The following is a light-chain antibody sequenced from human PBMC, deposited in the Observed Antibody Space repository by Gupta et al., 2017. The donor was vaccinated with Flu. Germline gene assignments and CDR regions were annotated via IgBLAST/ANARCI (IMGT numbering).Light chain of an antibody. CDR2: DAS. CDR1: QSVNSD. J-gene: IGKJ4*01. V-gene: IGKV3-11*01. CDR3: QQRNTWPLT. Sequence: EIVLTQSPATLSLSPGERATLSCSASQSVNSDLAWYQQRPGQAPRLLIYDASKRATGIPARFSGSASGADFTLTVSILDPEDFAVYYCQQRNTWPLTFGGGTRLEIK.